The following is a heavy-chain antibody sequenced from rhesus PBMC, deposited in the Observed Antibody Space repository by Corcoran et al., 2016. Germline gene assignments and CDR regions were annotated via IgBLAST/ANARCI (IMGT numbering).Heavy chain of an antibody. J-gene: IGHJ2*01. D-gene: IGHD3-16*01. CDR1: GYSISSGYD. CDR3: ARGYYSSSLNRGYFDL. Sequence: QVQLQESGPGVVKPSETLSLTCAVSGYSISSGYDWSWIRQPPGKGLEWIGYIYGSSGSTNYNPSLKNRVTISKDTSTNQFSLQLSSVTAADTAVYYCARGYYSSSLNRGYFDLWGPGTPITISS. V-gene: IGHV4-76*01. CDR2: IYGSSGST.